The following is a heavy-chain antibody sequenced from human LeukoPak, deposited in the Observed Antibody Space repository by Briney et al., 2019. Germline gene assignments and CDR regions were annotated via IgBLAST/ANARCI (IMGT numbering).Heavy chain of an antibody. D-gene: IGHD6-13*01. Sequence: QSGGSLRLSCAASGFTFSSYAMSWVRQAPGKGLEWVSAISGSGGSTYYADSVKGRFTISRDNSKNTLYLQMNSLRVEDTAVYYCARDQDVAAAGTWGSIDYWGQGTLVTVSS. CDR2: ISGSGGST. V-gene: IGHV3-23*01. CDR3: ARDQDVAAAGTWGSIDY. CDR1: GFTFSSYA. J-gene: IGHJ4*02.